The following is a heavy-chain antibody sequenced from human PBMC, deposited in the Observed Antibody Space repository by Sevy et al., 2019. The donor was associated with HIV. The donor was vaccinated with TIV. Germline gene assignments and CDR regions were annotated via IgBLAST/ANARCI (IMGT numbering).Heavy chain of an antibody. CDR1: GFAFRTYA. J-gene: IGHJ4*02. CDR3: ARGPEWELTSFLSH. CDR2: ISSNGDNA. D-gene: IGHD3-9*01. Sequence: GGSLRLSCAASGFAFRTYAFHWVRQAPGRGLEWVGLISSNGDNAFYANSVRGRFTISRDNSMNTVYLELNNLTPDETGFYYCARGPEWELTSFLSHWGQGTLVTVSS. V-gene: IGHV3-30-3*01.